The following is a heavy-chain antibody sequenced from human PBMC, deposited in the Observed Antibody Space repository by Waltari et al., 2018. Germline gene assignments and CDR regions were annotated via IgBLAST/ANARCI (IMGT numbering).Heavy chain of an antibody. CDR1: GFTFSGSA. V-gene: IGHV3-73*02. CDR3: TTRLAPAGKDY. Sequence: EVQLVESGGGMVQPGGSLKLSCAASGFTFSGSAMHWVRQASGKVPELVVRIRSKANSYSTTYAASLKGSFTISRDDSKNTAYLQMNSLKTEDTAVYYCTTRLAPAGKDYWGQGTLVTVSS. CDR2: IRSKANSYST. D-gene: IGHD6-13*01. J-gene: IGHJ4*02.